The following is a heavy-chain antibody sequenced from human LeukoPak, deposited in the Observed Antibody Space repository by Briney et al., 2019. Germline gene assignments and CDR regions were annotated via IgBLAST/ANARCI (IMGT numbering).Heavy chain of an antibody. J-gene: IGHJ6*02. CDR2: IYYSGST. CDR3: ARTDIVVVPAATGTYYYYGMDV. D-gene: IGHD2-2*01. V-gene: IGHV4-59*08. Sequence: PSETLSLTCTVSGGSISSYYWSWIRQPPGKGLEWIGYIYYSGSTNYNPSLKSRVTISVDTSKNQFSLELSPVTAADTAVYYCARTDIVVVPAATGTYYYYGMDVWGQGTTVTVSS. CDR1: GGSISSYY.